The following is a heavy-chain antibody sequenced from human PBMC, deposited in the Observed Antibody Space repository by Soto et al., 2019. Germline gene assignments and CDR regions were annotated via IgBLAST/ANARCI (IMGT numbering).Heavy chain of an antibody. D-gene: IGHD1-1*01. J-gene: IGHJ3*02. V-gene: IGHV5-10-1*01. CDR1: GYIFTSYW. CDR2: IDPSDSYT. Sequence: PGEPLKISCNGSGYIFTSYWISWVRQMPGKGLEWMGRIDPSDSYTNYSPSFQGHATISADKSISTAYLQWSSLKASDTAMYYCARRDDQDAFDIWGQGTMVTVSS. CDR3: ARRDDQDAFDI.